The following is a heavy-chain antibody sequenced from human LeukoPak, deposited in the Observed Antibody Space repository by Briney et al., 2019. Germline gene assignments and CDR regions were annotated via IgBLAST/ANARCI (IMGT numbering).Heavy chain of an antibody. Sequence: GGSLRLSCAASGFTFSSYAMSWVRQAPGKGLEWVSAISGSGGSTYYADSVKGRFTISRDNSKNTLYLQMNSLRAEDTAVYYCAKDLGDYVWGSYRHWGQGTLVTASS. CDR2: ISGSGGST. J-gene: IGHJ4*02. D-gene: IGHD3-16*02. CDR1: GFTFSSYA. V-gene: IGHV3-23*01. CDR3: AKDLGDYVWGSYRH.